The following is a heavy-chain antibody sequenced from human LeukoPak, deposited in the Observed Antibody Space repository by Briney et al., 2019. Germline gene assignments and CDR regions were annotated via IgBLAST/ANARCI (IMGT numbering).Heavy chain of an antibody. V-gene: IGHV4-39*01. CDR2: SYYSGST. Sequence: PSETLSQTCTVPGGSISSSSYYWGSIRQPPVKGQERTGRSYYSGSTYYNPSLKSRVTISVDTSKTQFSLKLSSVTAADTAVYYCARHPITIFGVLDYWGQGTLVTVPS. J-gene: IGHJ4*02. D-gene: IGHD3-3*01. CDR1: GGSISSSSYY. CDR3: ARHPITIFGVLDY.